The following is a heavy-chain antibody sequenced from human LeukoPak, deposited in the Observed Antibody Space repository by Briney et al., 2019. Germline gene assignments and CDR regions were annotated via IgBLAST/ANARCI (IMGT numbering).Heavy chain of an antibody. D-gene: IGHD3-22*01. J-gene: IGHJ4*02. V-gene: IGHV3-30-3*01. CDR1: GFTFSSYA. CDR3: ARDPGDSSGHGEGYFDY. CDR2: ISYDGSNK. Sequence: GGSLRLSCAASGFTFSSYAMHWVRQAPGEGLEWVAVISYDGSNKYYADSVKGRFTISRDNSKNTLYLQMNSLRAEDTAVYYCARDPGDSSGHGEGYFDYWGQGTLVTVSS.